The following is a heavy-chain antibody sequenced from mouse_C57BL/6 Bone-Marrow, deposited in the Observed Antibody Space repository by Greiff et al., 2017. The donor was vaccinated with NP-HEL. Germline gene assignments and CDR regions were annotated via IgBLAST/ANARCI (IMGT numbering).Heavy chain of an antibody. CDR1: GYTFTSYW. V-gene: IGHV1-7*01. Sequence: VNLVESGAELAKPGASVKLSCKASGYTFTSYWMHWVKQRPGQGLEWIGYINPSSGYTKYNQKFKDKATLTADKSSSTAYMQLSSLTYEDSAVYYCASRNWDAGWFADWGQGTLVTVSA. CDR3: ASRNWDAGWFAD. CDR2: INPSSGYT. D-gene: IGHD4-1*01. J-gene: IGHJ3*01.